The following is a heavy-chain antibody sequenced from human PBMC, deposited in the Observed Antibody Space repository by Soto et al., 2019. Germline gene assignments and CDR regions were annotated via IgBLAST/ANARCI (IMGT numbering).Heavy chain of an antibody. CDR1: GGSISCGDYY. Sequence: SETLSLTCTVSGGSISCGDYYWSWIRQPQGKGLAWIGYIYYSASTYYNPSLKSRVTISVDTSKIQFSLKLSPVTAADTAVYYCAIARRRTDLDYWGQGTLFTVSS. V-gene: IGHV4-30-4*01. CDR3: AIARRRTDLDY. CDR2: IYYSAST. J-gene: IGHJ4*02.